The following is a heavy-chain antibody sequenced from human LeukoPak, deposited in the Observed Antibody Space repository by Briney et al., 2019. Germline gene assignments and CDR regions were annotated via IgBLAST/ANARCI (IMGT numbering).Heavy chain of an antibody. CDR2: ISSSSSTI. CDR3: ASFMTTVTTGPPEGVEFYYHYYGMDV. Sequence: PGGSLRLSCAASGFTFSSYSMNWVRQAPGKGLEWVSYISSSSSTIYYADSVKGRFTISRDNAKNSLYLQMNSLRAEDTAVYYCASFMTTVTTGPPEGVEFYYHYYGMDVWGQGTTVTVSS. J-gene: IGHJ6*02. D-gene: IGHD4-17*01. V-gene: IGHV3-48*04. CDR1: GFTFSSYS.